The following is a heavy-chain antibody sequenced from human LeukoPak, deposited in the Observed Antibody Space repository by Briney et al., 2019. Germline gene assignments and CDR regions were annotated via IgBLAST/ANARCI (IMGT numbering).Heavy chain of an antibody. Sequence: SETLSLTCTVSGGSIRSSSSSYYWGWIRQPPGKGLEWIGSIYYSGDTYYTPSLKSRVTLSVDTSKNQFSLKLSSVTAADTAVYYCARRECSGNSCYMDYWGQGTLVIVSS. V-gene: IGHV4-39*01. CDR2: IYYSGDT. CDR3: ARRECSGNSCYMDY. CDR1: GGSIRSSSSSYY. D-gene: IGHD2-15*01. J-gene: IGHJ4*02.